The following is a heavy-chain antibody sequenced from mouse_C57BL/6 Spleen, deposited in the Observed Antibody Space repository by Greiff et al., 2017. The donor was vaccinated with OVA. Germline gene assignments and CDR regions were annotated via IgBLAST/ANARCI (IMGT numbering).Heavy chain of an antibody. CDR3: VRVGGPEAWFAY. Sequence: DVMLVESGGGLVQPKGSLKLSCAASGFTFNTYAMHWVRQAPGKGLEWVARIRSKSSNYATYYADSVKDRFTISRDDSQSMLYLQMNNLKTEDTAMYYCVRVGGPEAWFAYWGQGTLVTVSA. CDR2: IRSKSSNYAT. V-gene: IGHV10-3*01. CDR1: GFTFNTYA. J-gene: IGHJ3*01.